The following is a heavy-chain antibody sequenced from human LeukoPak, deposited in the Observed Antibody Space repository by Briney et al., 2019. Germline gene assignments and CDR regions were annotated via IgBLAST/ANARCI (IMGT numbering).Heavy chain of an antibody. CDR3: ARDRYGYSYGTLDY. Sequence: ASVKVSCKASGYTFTGYYMHWVRQAPGQGLEWMGWINPNSGGTNYAQKFQGRVTMTRDTSISTAYMELSRLRSDDTAVYYCARDRYGYSYGTLDYWGQGTLVTVSS. D-gene: IGHD5-18*01. J-gene: IGHJ4*02. V-gene: IGHV1-2*02. CDR1: GYTFTGYY. CDR2: INPNSGGT.